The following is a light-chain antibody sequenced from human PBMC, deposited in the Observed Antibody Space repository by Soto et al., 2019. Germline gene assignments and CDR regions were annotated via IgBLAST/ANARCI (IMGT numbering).Light chain of an antibody. CDR3: REYTDSRTYV. CDR1: SSDVGAYNF. Sequence: QSVLTQPASVSGSPGQSITISCTGTSSDVGAYNFVSWHQQHPGKAPKLMIYNVYDRPSGFSYRFSGSKSGNTASLTISGLQGEDEADYYCREYTDSRTYVFGTGRQVPGL. V-gene: IGLV2-14*03. J-gene: IGLJ1*01. CDR2: NVY.